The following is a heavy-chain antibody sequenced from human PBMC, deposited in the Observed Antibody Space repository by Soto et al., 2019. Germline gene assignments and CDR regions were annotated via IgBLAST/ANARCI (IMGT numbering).Heavy chain of an antibody. CDR2: IYSGGST. CDR3: ARDLGGSYYYYGMDV. Sequence: GGSLRLSCAASGFTVSSNYMSWVRQAPGKELEWVSVIYSGGSTYYADSVKGRFTISRDNSKNTLYLQMNSLRAEDTAVYYCARDLGGSYYYYGMDVWGQGTTVTVSS. V-gene: IGHV3-53*01. J-gene: IGHJ6*02. D-gene: IGHD1-26*01. CDR1: GFTVSSNY.